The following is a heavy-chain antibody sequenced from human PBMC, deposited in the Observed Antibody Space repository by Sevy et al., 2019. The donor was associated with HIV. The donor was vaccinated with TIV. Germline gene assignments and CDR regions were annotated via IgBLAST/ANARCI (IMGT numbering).Heavy chain of an antibody. V-gene: IGHV4-59*01. CDR3: ARWAGGGQSAVFDY. Sequence: SETLSLTCTVSGDSITTYYWSWIRQPPGKGLEWTGYIYYIGGSTNYNPSLKRRVTISVDTSKNQVSLKLTSVTPADTAIYYCARWAGGGQSAVFDYWGQGTPVTVSS. CDR1: GDSITTYY. J-gene: IGHJ4*02. D-gene: IGHD6-25*01. CDR2: IYYIGGST.